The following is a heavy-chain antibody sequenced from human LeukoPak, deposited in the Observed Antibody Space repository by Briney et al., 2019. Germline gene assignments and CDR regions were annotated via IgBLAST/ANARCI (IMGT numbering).Heavy chain of an antibody. Sequence: GGSLRLSCAASGFTFSSYEMNWVRQAPGKGLEWVSYISSSGSTIYYADSVKGRFTISRDNAKNSLYLQMNSLRAEDTAVYYCARVVSCGGDCYDYWGQGTLVTVSS. CDR2: ISSSGSTI. CDR3: ARVVSCGGDCYDY. V-gene: IGHV3-48*03. D-gene: IGHD2-21*01. CDR1: GFTFSSYE. J-gene: IGHJ4*02.